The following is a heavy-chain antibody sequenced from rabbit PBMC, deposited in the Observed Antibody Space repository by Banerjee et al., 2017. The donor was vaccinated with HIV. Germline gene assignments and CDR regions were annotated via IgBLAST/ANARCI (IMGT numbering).Heavy chain of an antibody. J-gene: IGHJ4*01. D-gene: IGHD1-1*01. CDR1: GFSFSSRYY. V-gene: IGHV1S40*01. CDR2: VGSGATGNT. CDR3: ARDLTDVIGWNFGW. Sequence: QSLEESGGGLVQPEGSLTLTCTASGFSFSSRYYMCWVRQAPGKGLEWIGCVGSGATGNTYYASWAKGRFTISKTSSTTLTLQMTSLTVADTATYFCARDLTDVIGWNFGWWGPGTLVTVS.